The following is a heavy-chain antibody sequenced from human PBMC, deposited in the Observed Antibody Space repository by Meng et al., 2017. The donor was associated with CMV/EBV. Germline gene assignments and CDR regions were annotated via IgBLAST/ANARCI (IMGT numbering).Heavy chain of an antibody. CDR1: GFTFRTYN. J-gene: IGHJ4*02. Sequence: GESLKISCAASGFTFRTYNMNWVRQAPGKGLEWVSSITPSSDYVRYAGSVKGRFTISRDNAKNALYLQMNNVRAEDTAVYYCARVGPRVTFVGFSFDFWGLGTLVTVSS. CDR2: ITPSSDYV. D-gene: IGHD3/OR15-3a*01. V-gene: IGHV3-21*01. CDR3: ARVGPRVTFVGFSFDF.